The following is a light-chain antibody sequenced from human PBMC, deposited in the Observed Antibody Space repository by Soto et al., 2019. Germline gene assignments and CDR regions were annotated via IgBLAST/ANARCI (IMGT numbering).Light chain of an antibody. J-gene: IGKJ1*01. CDR3: QQYNSPPT. V-gene: IGKV1-5*03. CDR1: QSISSW. Sequence: DIQMTQSPSTLSASVGDRVTITCRASQSISSWLAWYQQKPGKAPKVMIYRASTLESGVPSRFSGSGSGTEFHLTISSLQPDDFATYYCQQYNSPPTFGQGTKVEIK. CDR2: RAS.